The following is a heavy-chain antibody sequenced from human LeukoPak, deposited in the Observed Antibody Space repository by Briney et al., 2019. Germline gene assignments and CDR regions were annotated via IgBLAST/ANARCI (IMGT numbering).Heavy chain of an antibody. CDR3: ARDGATGYYYYMDV. J-gene: IGHJ6*03. CDR2: IYTSGST. Sequence: PSETLSLTCTVSGGSISSYYWSWIRQPAGKGLEWIGRIYTSGSTNYNPSLKSRATMSVDTSKNQFSLKLSSVTAADTAVYYCARDGATGYYYYMDVWGKGTTVTVSS. CDR1: GGSISSYY. V-gene: IGHV4-4*07. D-gene: IGHD5-12*01.